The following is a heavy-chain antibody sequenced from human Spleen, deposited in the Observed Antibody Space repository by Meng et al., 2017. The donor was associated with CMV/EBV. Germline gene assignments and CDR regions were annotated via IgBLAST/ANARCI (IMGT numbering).Heavy chain of an antibody. D-gene: IGHD2-2*02. V-gene: IGHV3-30*02. CDR1: GFTFSSHG. J-gene: IGHJ3*02. Sequence: GESLKISCSASGFTFSSHGMHWVRQAPGKGLEWVSFILYDGSSKYYADSVKGRFTISRDNSKNTLYLQMNSLRVEDTAVYYCARAGGGIVVVPAAISGWKDAFDIWGQGTMVTVSS. CDR3: ARAGGGIVVVPAAISGWKDAFDI. CDR2: ILYDGSSK.